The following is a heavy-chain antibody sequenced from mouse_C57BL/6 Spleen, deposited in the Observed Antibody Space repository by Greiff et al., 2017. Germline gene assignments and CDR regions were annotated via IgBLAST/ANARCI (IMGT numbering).Heavy chain of an antibody. Sequence: EVQLQQSGPELVKPGASVKISCKASGYTFTDYYMNWVKQSHGKSLEWIGDINPNNGGTSYNQKFKGKATLTVDKSSSTAYMELRSLTSEDSAVYYCARPSYGSSHWYFDVWGTGTTVTVSS. V-gene: IGHV1-26*01. J-gene: IGHJ1*03. CDR3: ARPSYGSSHWYFDV. CDR2: INPNNGGT. CDR1: GYTFTDYY. D-gene: IGHD1-1*01.